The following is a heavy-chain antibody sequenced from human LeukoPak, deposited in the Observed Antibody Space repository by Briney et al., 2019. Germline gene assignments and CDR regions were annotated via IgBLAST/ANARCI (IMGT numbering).Heavy chain of an antibody. CDR2: INTNTGNR. CDR3: ARDPTELRYFDWLLFGSGKYYFDY. D-gene: IGHD3-9*01. J-gene: IGHJ4*02. Sequence: GASVKVSCKASGYTYTSYAMNWVRQAPGQGLEWMGWINTNTGNRTYAQGFTGRLVFSLDTSVSTAYLQISSLKAEDTAVYYCARDPTELRYFDWLLFGSGKYYFDYWGQGTLVTVSS. CDR1: GYTYTSYA. V-gene: IGHV7-4-1*02.